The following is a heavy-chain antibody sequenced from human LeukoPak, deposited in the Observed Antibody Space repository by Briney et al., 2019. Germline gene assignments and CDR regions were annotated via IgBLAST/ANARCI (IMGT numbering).Heavy chain of an antibody. J-gene: IGHJ6*03. CDR3: ARDSPDGYTSGHYYYYMDV. CDR2: IHSGGTT. Sequence: PSETLSLTCRVTGGSLRPNYWTWIRPSAGTGLEWIGRIHSGGTTNYNPSLRRRITLSVDTSKNQFSLNLSSVPAADTAVYYCARDSPDGYTSGHYYYYMDVWGKGITVTVSS. D-gene: IGHD5-18*01. V-gene: IGHV4-4*07. CDR1: GGSLRPNY.